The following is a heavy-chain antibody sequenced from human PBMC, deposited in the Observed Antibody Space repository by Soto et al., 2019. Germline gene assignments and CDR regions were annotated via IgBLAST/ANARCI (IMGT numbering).Heavy chain of an antibody. Sequence: QVQLVESGGGVVQPGRSLRLSCAASGFTFRSYAMHWVRQAPGKGLEWVAVISYDGSNKYYADSVKGRFTISRDHSKNTLYLQMNSMRAEDTAVYYCAREPRVAGTGLLDYWGQGTLVTVSS. J-gene: IGHJ4*02. CDR2: ISYDGSNK. CDR3: AREPRVAGTGLLDY. V-gene: IGHV3-30-3*01. CDR1: GFTFRSYA. D-gene: IGHD6-19*01.